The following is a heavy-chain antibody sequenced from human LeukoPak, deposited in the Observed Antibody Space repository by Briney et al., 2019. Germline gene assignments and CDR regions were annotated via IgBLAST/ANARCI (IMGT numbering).Heavy chain of an antibody. Sequence: GGSLRLPCAASGFTFSSYWMHWVRQAPGKGLVWFSRINTDGSSTSYADSVKGRFTISRDNAKNTLYLQMNSLRAEDTAVYYCAREGGATSGDAFDIWGQGTMVTVSS. CDR1: GFTFSSYW. CDR2: INTDGSST. V-gene: IGHV3-74*01. J-gene: IGHJ3*02. CDR3: AREGGATSGDAFDI. D-gene: IGHD1-26*01.